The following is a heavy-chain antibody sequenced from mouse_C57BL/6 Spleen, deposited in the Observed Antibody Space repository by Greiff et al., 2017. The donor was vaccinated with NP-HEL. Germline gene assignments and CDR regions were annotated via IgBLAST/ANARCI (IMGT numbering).Heavy chain of an antibody. CDR1: GYAFSSSW. V-gene: IGHV1-82*01. Sequence: VQLQQSGPELVKPGASVKISCKASGYAFSSSWMNWVKQRPGKGLEWIGRIYPGDGDTNYNGKFKGKATLTADKSSSTAYMQLSSLTSEDSAVYFCARSHDYDWFAYWGQGTLVTVSA. D-gene: IGHD2-4*01. CDR3: ARSHDYDWFAY. J-gene: IGHJ3*01. CDR2: IYPGDGDT.